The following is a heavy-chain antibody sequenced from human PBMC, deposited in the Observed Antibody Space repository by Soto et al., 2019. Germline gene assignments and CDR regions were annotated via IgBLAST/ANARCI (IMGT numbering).Heavy chain of an antibody. Sequence: SGPTLVNPTQTLTLTCTFSGLSLSTSEMGVGWVRQSPGKALEWLALIYWDDNKRFSPSLSSRLTITKDTSKNQVVLTMTNMDPVDTATYYCASRYDSSDYWGQGTLVTVSS. CDR3: ASRYDSSDY. J-gene: IGHJ4*02. CDR2: IYWDDNK. CDR1: GLSLSTSEMG. D-gene: IGHD3-22*01. V-gene: IGHV2-5*02.